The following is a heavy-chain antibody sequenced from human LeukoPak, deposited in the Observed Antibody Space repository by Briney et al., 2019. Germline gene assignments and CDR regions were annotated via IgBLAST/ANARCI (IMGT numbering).Heavy chain of an antibody. V-gene: IGHV1-2*02. CDR2: INPNSGGT. J-gene: IGHJ6*02. Sequence: ASVKVSCKASGYTFTGYYMHWVQQAPGQGLEWMGWINPNSGGTNYAQKFQGRVTMTRDTSISTAYMELSRLRSDDTAVYYCAREKDYGDYAGSLLGMDVWGQGTTVTVSS. D-gene: IGHD4-17*01. CDR1: GYTFTGYY. CDR3: AREKDYGDYAGSLLGMDV.